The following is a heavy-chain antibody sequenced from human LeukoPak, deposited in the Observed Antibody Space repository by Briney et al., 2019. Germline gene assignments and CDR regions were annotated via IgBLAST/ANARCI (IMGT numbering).Heavy chain of an antibody. CDR3: AHRPLEAPVDY. CDR1: GFSLSTSGLG. V-gene: IGHV2-5*01. D-gene: IGHD3-3*02. CDR2: IYWNDDK. Sequence: SGPTLVKPTQTLTLTCTFSGFSLSTSGLGVGWIRQPPGRALEWLALIYWNDDKRYSPSLKSRLTITKDTSKNQVVLTMTNMDPVDTATYYCAHRPLEAPVDYWGQGTLVTVSS. J-gene: IGHJ4*02.